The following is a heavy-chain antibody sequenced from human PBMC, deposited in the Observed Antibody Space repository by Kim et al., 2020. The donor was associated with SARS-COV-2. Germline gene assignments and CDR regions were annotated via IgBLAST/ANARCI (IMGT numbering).Heavy chain of an antibody. CDR3: AADTPSHYDSSGWSFDP. V-gene: IGHV1-58*01. CDR2: IVVGSGNT. J-gene: IGHJ5*02. CDR1: GFTFTSSA. Sequence: SVKVSCKASGFTFTSSAVQWVRQARGQRLEWIGWIVVGSGNTNYAQKFQERVTITRDMSTSTAYMELSSLRSEDTAVYYCAADTPSHYDSSGWSFDPWGQGTLVTVSS. D-gene: IGHD3-22*01.